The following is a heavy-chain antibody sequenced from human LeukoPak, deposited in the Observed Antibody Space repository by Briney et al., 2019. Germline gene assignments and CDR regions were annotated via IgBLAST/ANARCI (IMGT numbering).Heavy chain of an antibody. CDR3: AREYPTSFNRAY. CDR1: GYSISSGYY. CDR2: IYHSGST. Sequence: SETLSLTCTVSGYSISSGYYWGWIRPPPGKGLGWIGSIYHSGSTYYNPSLKSRVTISVDTSKNQFSLKLSSVTAADTAVYYCAREYPTSFNRAYWGQGTLVTVSS. V-gene: IGHV4-38-2*02. J-gene: IGHJ4*02. D-gene: IGHD1-14*01.